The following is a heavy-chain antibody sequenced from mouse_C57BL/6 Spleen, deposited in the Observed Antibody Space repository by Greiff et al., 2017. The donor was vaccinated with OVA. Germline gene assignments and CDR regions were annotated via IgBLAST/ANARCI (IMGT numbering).Heavy chain of an antibody. V-gene: IGHV1-42*01. CDR3: ARDRYYGYEGFDY. CDR2: INPSTGGT. D-gene: IGHD2-2*01. J-gene: IGHJ2*01. Sequence: VQLQQSGPELVKPGASVKISCKASGYSFTGYYMNWVKQSPEKSLEWIGEINPSTGGTTYNQKFKAKATLTVDKSSSTAYMQLKSLTSEDSAVYYCARDRYYGYEGFDYWGQGTTLTVSS. CDR1: GYSFTGYY.